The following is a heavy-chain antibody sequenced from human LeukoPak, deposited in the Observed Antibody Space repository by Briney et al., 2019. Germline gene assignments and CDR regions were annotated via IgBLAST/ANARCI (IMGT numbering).Heavy chain of an antibody. Sequence: SETLSLTCAVYGGSFSGYYWSWIRQPPGKGLEWIGEINHSGSTNYNPSLKSRVTISVDTSKNQFSLKLSSVTAADTAVYYCARRDILTGPNRFDPWGQGTLVTVSS. CDR1: GGSFSGYY. V-gene: IGHV4-34*01. CDR2: INHSGST. D-gene: IGHD3-9*01. CDR3: ARRDILTGPNRFDP. J-gene: IGHJ5*02.